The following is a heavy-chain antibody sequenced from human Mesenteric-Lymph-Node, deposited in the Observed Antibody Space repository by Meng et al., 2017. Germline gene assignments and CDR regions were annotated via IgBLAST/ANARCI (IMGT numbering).Heavy chain of an antibody. V-gene: IGHV3-53*04. CDR1: GFTFSSYA. CDR2: LSTGGHT. J-gene: IGHJ4*01. D-gene: IGHD3-22*01. Sequence: GASLKISCAASGFTFSSYAMSWVRQAPGKGLDWVSLLSTGGHTYYADSVKGRFTISRHTSKNILFLQMDSLRDDDTAVYYCARVKGWADDSSGFYFDHWGHG. CDR3: ARVKGWADDSSGFYFDH.